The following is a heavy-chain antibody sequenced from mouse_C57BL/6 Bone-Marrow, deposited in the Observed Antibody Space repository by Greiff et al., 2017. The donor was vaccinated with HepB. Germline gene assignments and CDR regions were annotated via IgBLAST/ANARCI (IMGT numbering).Heavy chain of an antibody. J-gene: IGHJ1*03. CDR2: IYPGSGNT. D-gene: IGHD1-1*01. CDR3: EGYGSSHWYFDV. Sequence: VQVVESGAELVRPGASVKLSYKASGYTFTDYYINWVKQRPGQGLEWIARIYPGSGNTYYNEKFKGKATLTAEKSSSTAYMQLSSLTSEDSAVYFCEGYGSSHWYFDVWGTGTTVTVSS. CDR1: GYTFTDYY. V-gene: IGHV1-76*01.